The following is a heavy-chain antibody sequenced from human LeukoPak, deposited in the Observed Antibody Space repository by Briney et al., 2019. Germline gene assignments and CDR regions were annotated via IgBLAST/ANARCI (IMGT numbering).Heavy chain of an antibody. CDR3: ARDTGTMVRGKRHNWFDP. CDR2: ISGSSGMT. V-gene: IGHV3-23*01. D-gene: IGHD3-10*01. J-gene: IGHJ5*02. Sequence: GGSLRLSCAASGFTFSSHAMTWVPQAPGKGLEWVSAISGSSGMTYYVVSVKGRFTISRDNSKNTLYLQMNSLRAEDTAVYHCARDTGTMVRGKRHNWFDPWGQGTLVTVSS. CDR1: GFTFSSHA.